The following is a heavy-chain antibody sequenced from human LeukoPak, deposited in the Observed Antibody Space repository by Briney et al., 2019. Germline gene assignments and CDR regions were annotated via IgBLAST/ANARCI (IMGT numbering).Heavy chain of an antibody. CDR1: GFTFSIYW. CDR2: ISSSGSTI. CDR3: ARGGYDILTGYYFGAFDI. Sequence: GGSLRLSCAASGFTFSIYWMSWVRQAPGKGLEWVSYISSSGSTIYYADSVKGRFTISRDNAKNSLYLQMNSLRAEDTAVYYCARGGYDILTGYYFGAFDIWGQGTMVTVSS. V-gene: IGHV3-48*04. D-gene: IGHD3-9*01. J-gene: IGHJ3*02.